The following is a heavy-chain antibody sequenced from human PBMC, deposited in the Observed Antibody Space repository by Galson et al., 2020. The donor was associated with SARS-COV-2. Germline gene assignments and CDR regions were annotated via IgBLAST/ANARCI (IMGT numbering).Heavy chain of an antibody. J-gene: IGHJ6*03. D-gene: IGHD2-2*02. CDR1: GFTFDDYG. V-gene: IGHV3-20*04. Sequence: GGSLRPSCAASGFTFDDYGMRWVRQVPGQGLEWVSGINWNGGSINFADSVKGRFTISRDNAKNSLYLQMNSLRAEDTALYYCARGGCSSTSCYKGYYIDVWGKGTTVTVSS. CDR3: ARGGCSSTSCYKGYYIDV. CDR2: INWNGGSI.